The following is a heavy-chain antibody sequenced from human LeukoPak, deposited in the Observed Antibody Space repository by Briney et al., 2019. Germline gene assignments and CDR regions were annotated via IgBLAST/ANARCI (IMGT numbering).Heavy chain of an antibody. V-gene: IGHV3-64*01. Sequence: GGSLRLSCAASGFTFSSYAMHWVRQAPGKGLEYVSVISSNGGNIYYANSVKGRFTISRDNSKNTLYLQMGSLRAEDMAVYYCARVRVGATAKGHYLDYWGQGTLVTVSS. J-gene: IGHJ4*02. CDR2: ISSNGGNI. D-gene: IGHD1-26*01. CDR3: ARVRVGATAKGHYLDY. CDR1: GFTFSSYA.